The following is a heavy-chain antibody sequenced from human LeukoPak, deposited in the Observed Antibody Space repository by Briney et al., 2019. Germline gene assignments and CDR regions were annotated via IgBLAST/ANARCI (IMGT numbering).Heavy chain of an antibody. V-gene: IGHV3-30-3*01. CDR2: ISYDGSNK. J-gene: IGHJ4*02. CDR3: AREFSYYDSSGYFDY. D-gene: IGHD3-22*01. Sequence: GSLRLSCAASGFTFSSYAMHWVRQAPGKGLEWVAVISYDGSNKYYADSVEGRFTISRDNSKNTLYLQMNSLRAEDTAVYYCAREFSYYDSSGYFDYWGQGTLVTVSS. CDR1: GFTFSSYA.